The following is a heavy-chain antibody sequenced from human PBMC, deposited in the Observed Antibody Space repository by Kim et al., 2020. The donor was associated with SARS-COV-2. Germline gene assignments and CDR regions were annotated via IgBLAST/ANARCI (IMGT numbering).Heavy chain of an antibody. J-gene: IGHJ3*02. V-gene: IGHV3-21*01. D-gene: IGHD3-22*01. Sequence: GGSLRLSCAASGFTFSSYSMNWVRQAPGKGLEWVSSISSSSSYIYYADSVKGRFTISRDNAKNSLYLQMNSLRAEDTAVYYCARAPYYYDSSGYGDDAFDIWGQGTMVTFSS. CDR2: ISSSSSYI. CDR1: GFTFSSYS. CDR3: ARAPYYYDSSGYGDDAFDI.